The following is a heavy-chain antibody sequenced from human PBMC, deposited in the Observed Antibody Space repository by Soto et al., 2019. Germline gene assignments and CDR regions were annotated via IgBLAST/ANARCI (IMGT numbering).Heavy chain of an antibody. CDR3: ARWAGSSSSVRFDP. Sequence: QVQLVESGGGVVQPGRSLRLSCVASGFTFSHYGMNWVRQAPGKGLEWVAVIWYDGSYKYYADSVKGRFTISRDNSKNTLYLQMNSRRAEDTAVYYCARWAGSSSSVRFDPWGQGTLVTVSS. CDR1: GFTFSHYG. D-gene: IGHD6-13*01. V-gene: IGHV3-33*01. CDR2: IWYDGSYK. J-gene: IGHJ5*02.